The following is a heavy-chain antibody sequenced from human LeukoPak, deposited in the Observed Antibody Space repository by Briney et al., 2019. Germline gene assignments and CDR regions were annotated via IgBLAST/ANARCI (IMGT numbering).Heavy chain of an antibody. CDR3: GRDPNGDYVGAFDF. CDR1: GFTFSSYA. CDR2: IRGSGDGT. V-gene: IGHV3-23*01. Sequence: PGGFLRLSCAASGFTFSSYAMTWVRQAPGKGLEWVSSIRGSGDGTSYADSVKGRFTMSRDNYQNTLYLQMNSLRAEDTAIYYCGRDPNGDYVGAFDFWGQGTLVTVSS. D-gene: IGHD4-17*01. J-gene: IGHJ3*01.